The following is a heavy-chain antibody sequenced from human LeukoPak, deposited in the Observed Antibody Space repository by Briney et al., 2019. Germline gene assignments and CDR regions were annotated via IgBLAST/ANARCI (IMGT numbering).Heavy chain of an antibody. CDR2: IIPIFGTA. V-gene: IGHV1-69*05. J-gene: IGHJ4*02. CDR1: GGTFSSYA. D-gene: IGHD3-22*01. Sequence: ASVKVSCKASGGTFSSYAISWVRQAPGQGLEWMGGIIPIFGTANYAQKFQGRVTITTDESTSTAYMELSSLRSEDTAVYYCASYYYDSSGYEQIDYRGQGTLVTVSS. CDR3: ASYYYDSSGYEQIDY.